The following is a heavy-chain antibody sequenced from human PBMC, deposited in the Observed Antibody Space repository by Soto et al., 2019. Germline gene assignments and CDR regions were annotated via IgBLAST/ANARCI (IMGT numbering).Heavy chain of an antibody. CDR3: TRGSPSCNSIIVYGTRGMDV. D-gene: IGHD2-2*01. CDR2: ISYSSGQI. Sequence: EEQLVESGGGLVKPGESLRLSCKFAFINYRLNWVRQAPGKGLEWVSSISYSSGQIHYGDSVKGRFTISRDNVKKSMFLQMNSLTAEDTAVYYCTRGSPSCNSIIVYGTRGMDVWGQGTTVSVSS. J-gene: IGHJ6*02. V-gene: IGHV3-21*01. CDR1: FAFINYR.